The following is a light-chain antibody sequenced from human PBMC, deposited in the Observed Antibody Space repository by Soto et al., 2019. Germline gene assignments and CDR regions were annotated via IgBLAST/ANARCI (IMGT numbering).Light chain of an antibody. Sequence: DIVMTQSPDSLAVSLGEGATINCKSSQSVLYSSNNKNYLAWYQQKPGQPPKLLIYWASTRESGVPDRFSGSGSGTDFTLTISSLQAEDVAVYYCQQCYITPYTFGQGTKLEIK. CDR1: QSVLYSSNNKNY. CDR2: WAS. J-gene: IGKJ2*01. CDR3: QQCYITPYT. V-gene: IGKV4-1*01.